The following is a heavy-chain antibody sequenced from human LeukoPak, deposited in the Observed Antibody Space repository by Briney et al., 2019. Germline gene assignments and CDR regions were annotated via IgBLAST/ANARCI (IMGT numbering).Heavy chain of an antibody. D-gene: IGHD3-10*01. CDR1: GGSISSYY. CDR2: IYTSGST. V-gene: IGHV4-4*07. Sequence: SETLSLTCTVSGGSISSYYWSWIRQPAGKGLEWIGRIYTSGSTNYNPSLKSRVTMSVDTSKNQFSLKLSSVTAADTAVYYCARGEYYYGSGSYKYFDYWGQGTLVTVSS. CDR3: ARGEYYYGSGSYKYFDY. J-gene: IGHJ4*02.